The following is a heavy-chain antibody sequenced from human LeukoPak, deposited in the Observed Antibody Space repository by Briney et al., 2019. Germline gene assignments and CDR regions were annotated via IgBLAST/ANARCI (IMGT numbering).Heavy chain of an antibody. Sequence: PSETLSLTCSVSGGSIRDFYWTWIRQPPGKGLEWIGYIYTGTTNYSPSLMRRVIMSVDTSRKQLSLNLTSVTPADTAVYFCARLGDEIAVSGLKYYHYSHTDVWGRGRTVGVSS. J-gene: IGHJ6*03. CDR2: IYTGTT. CDR3: ARLGDEIAVSGLKYYHYSHTDV. D-gene: IGHD6-19*01. CDR1: GGSIRDFY. V-gene: IGHV4-59*01.